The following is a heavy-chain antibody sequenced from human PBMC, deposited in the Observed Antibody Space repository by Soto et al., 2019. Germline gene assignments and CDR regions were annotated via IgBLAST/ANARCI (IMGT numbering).Heavy chain of an antibody. J-gene: IGHJ4*02. V-gene: IGHV3-23*01. Sequence: EVQLLESGGGLVQPGGSLRLTCAASGFPFSKHPMTWVRQAPGKGLEWVAGISVTGYNPYYADSVKGRLTISRDNSDNTLFLQMDSLSDEDTALYFCARSPATCYTPCFADFWGQGILVTVSS. CDR2: ISVTGYNP. CDR1: GFPFSKHP. D-gene: IGHD2-2*02. CDR3: ARSPATCYTPCFADF.